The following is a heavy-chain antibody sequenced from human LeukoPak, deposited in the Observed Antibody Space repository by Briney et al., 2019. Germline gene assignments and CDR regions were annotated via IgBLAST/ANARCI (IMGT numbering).Heavy chain of an antibody. CDR3: ARQGGWGGALSFFDS. D-gene: IGHD3-16*01. CDR1: GVSISTTSYY. CDR2: MLYRGST. Sequence: PSETLSLTYTVSGVSISTTSYYWGWIRQTPGKGLEWIGSMLYRGSTYYSPSLRSRVIISVDASKNQFFLTLSAVTAADTAVYYCARQGGWGGALSFFDSWGQGTLVTVSS. V-gene: IGHV4-39*01. J-gene: IGHJ4*02.